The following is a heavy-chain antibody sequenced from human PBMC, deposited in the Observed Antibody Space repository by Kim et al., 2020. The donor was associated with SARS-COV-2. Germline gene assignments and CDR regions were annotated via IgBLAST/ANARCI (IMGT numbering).Heavy chain of an antibody. Sequence: GGSLRLSCAAFGFDFRNTWMNWVRQAPGKGLEWIGRIKSSSDGGTVDYAGPVKGRFTMSRDDSKDTLYLQMNNLKTEDTAVYYCTTVRTYWGHGTLVTVSS. CDR2: IKSSSDGGTV. CDR1: GFDFRNTW. CDR3: TTVRTY. J-gene: IGHJ4*03. V-gene: IGHV3-15*01.